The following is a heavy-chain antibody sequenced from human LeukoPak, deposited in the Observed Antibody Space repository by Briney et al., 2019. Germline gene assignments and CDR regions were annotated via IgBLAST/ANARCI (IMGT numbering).Heavy chain of an antibody. Sequence: PGGSLRLSCAASGFTFNNAWMNWVRQAPGKGLEWVGRIKTKTDGGTTDYAAPVKGRFTISRDDSKNTLYLQMNSLKTEDTAVYYCATDVSGYFYSPLDYWGQGTLVTVSS. CDR3: ATDVSGYFYSPLDY. CDR2: IKTKTDGGTT. D-gene: IGHD3-22*01. V-gene: IGHV3-15*01. J-gene: IGHJ4*02. CDR1: GFTFNNAW.